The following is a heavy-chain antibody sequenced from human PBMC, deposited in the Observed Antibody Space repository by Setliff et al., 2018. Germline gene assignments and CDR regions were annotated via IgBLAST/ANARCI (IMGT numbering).Heavy chain of an antibody. D-gene: IGHD3-16*01. Sequence: GASVKVSCKTSGYTFTGYFIHWVRQAPRQGLEWLGWINPKSGVTSYAQSFQGRIAMTRDTSINTVYMEVSNLTSDDTAMYYCAKQGDLAFDYWGQGTQVTVSS. CDR2: INPKSGVT. CDR3: AKQGDLAFDY. CDR1: GYTFTGYF. V-gene: IGHV1-2*02. J-gene: IGHJ4*02.